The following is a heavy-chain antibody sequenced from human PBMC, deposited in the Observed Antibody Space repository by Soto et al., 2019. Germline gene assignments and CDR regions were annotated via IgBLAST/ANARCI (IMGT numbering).Heavy chain of an antibody. V-gene: IGHV3-64D*06. D-gene: IGHD3-3*01. J-gene: IGHJ4*02. CDR1: GLNFNDYA. CDR2: ISSNGVST. Sequence: GSLRLSCSASGLNFNDYAMHWVRQAAGKGLKYVSSISSNGVSTYYADSVKGRFTISRDNSKNTLYLQMNSLRVEDTAVYYCVKDRFVNYWGQGALVTVS. CDR3: VKDRFVNY.